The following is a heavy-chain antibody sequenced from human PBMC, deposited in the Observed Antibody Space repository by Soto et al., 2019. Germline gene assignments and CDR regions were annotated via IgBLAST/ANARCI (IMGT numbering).Heavy chain of an antibody. J-gene: IGHJ4*02. CDR1: GFTFSSYW. CDR3: ARDGGGYSGYEDY. D-gene: IGHD5-12*01. V-gene: IGHV3-7*03. CDR2: IKQDGSEK. Sequence: EVQLVESGGGLVQPGGSLRLXXAXXGFTFSSYWMSWVRQAPGKGLEWVANIKQDGSEKYYVDSVKGRFTISRDNAKNSLYLQMNSLRAEDTAVYYWARDGGGYSGYEDYWGQGTLVTVSS.